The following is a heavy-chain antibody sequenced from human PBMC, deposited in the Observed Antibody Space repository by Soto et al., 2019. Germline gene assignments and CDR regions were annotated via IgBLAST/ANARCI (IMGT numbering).Heavy chain of an antibody. V-gene: IGHV3-23*01. CDR3: AKALYSSSPPPFHP. CDR2: ISASGGDT. Sequence: GGSLRLSCAASAFTFRSFAMNWVRQAPGKGLEWVSAISASGGDTYYAHSVKGRFTISRDNSKNTLYLQLNSLRAEDTALYYWAKALYSSSPPPFHPWGQETPVTVSS. J-gene: IGHJ5*02. D-gene: IGHD6-13*01. CDR1: AFTFRSFA.